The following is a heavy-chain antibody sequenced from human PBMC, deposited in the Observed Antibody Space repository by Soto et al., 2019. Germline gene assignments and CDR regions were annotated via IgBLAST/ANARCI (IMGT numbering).Heavy chain of an antibody. V-gene: IGHV2-5*02. CDR1: GVSLTTVGVR. CDR3: AHRRVWSSDWYDWFDP. D-gene: IGHD6-19*01. CDR2: ISWDDDK. J-gene: IGHJ5*02. Sequence: MLVNPTQTLTLTCTFSGVSLTTVGVRVGWIRQPPGMALEWLAIISWDDDKHYSPSLSSRLTITKDSSKNQVVLIMTNMESVDTGTYYCAHRRVWSSDWYDWFDPWGQGMLVTVSS.